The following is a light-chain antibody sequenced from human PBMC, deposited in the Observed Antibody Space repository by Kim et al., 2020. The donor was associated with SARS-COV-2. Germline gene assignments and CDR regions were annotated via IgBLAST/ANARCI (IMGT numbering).Light chain of an antibody. CDR3: QQYSTSPLT. CDR1: QSVSITF. CDR2: GAS. J-gene: IGKJ4*01. Sequence: LPCPPSQSVSITFFASYNLKPGPPPRLLVYGASSRAAGIPDSFSGSGSGTDFSLTISSLEPDDFAVYYCQQYSTSPLTFGGGTKVDIK. V-gene: IGKV3-20*01.